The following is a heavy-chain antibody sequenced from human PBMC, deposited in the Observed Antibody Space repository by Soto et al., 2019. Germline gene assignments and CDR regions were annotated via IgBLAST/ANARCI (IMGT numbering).Heavy chain of an antibody. CDR2: ISNTEST. J-gene: IGHJ4*02. CDR3: ARRVVGTTGPIDY. V-gene: IGHV4-59*08. D-gene: IGHD1-26*01. CDR1: GGSIGTYY. Sequence: SETLSLTCTVSGGSIGTYYWSWIRQPPGKGLEWIGDISNTESTNYNPSLKSRVTISVDTSKNQFSLKLSSVTAADTAVYYCARRVVGTTGPIDYWGQGALVTVSS.